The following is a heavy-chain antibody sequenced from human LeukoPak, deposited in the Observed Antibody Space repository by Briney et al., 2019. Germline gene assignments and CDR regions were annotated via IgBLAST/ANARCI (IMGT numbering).Heavy chain of an antibody. J-gene: IGHJ5*02. CDR2: IKPNSGGT. CDR1: GYTFTAYY. D-gene: IGHD2-21*02. Sequence: GSVKVSCKASGYTFTAYYMDWVRQAPGQGLEWMGRIKPNSGGTNYAQQLKGRVTITRDTSMTTSYMELSRLRSGDPAVYSCATDWAEQGPRDHWFDPWGQGTLVTVSS. CDR3: ATDWAEQGPRDHWFDP. V-gene: IGHV1-2*06.